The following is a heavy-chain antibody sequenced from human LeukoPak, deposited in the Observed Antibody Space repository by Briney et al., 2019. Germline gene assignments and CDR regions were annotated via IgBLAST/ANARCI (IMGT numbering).Heavy chain of an antibody. J-gene: IGHJ4*02. D-gene: IGHD5-18*01. Sequence: PGGSLRLSCAASGFTVSSNYMSWVRQAPGKGLEWVSTISGSGGSTYYADSVKGRFTISRDNSKNTLYLRMNSLRAEDTAVYYCAKESHTTMGDFDYWGQGTLVTVSS. CDR2: ISGSGGST. CDR1: GFTVSSNY. CDR3: AKESHTTMGDFDY. V-gene: IGHV3-23*01.